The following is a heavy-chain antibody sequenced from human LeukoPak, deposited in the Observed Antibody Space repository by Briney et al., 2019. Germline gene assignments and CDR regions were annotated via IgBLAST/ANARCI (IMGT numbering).Heavy chain of an antibody. J-gene: IGHJ4*02. Sequence: GGSLRLSCAASGFTFSNAWMSWVRQAPGMGLEWVGRIKSKTDGGTTDCAAPVKGRFTISRDDSKNTLYLQMNSLKTEDTAVYSCTFYLLWFGELLSYWGQGTLVTVSS. D-gene: IGHD3-10*01. CDR3: TFYLLWFGELLSY. V-gene: IGHV3-15*01. CDR2: IKSKTDGGTT. CDR1: GFTFSNAW.